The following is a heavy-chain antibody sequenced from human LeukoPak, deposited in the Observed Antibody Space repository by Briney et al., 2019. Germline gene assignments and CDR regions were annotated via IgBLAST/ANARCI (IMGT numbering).Heavy chain of an antibody. CDR1: GYTLTELS. CDR3: ARRVRSWSTDWYFDL. CDR2: FDPEDGET. Sequence: GASVKVSCKVSGYTLTELSMHWVRQAPGKGLEWMGGFDPEDGETIYAQKFQGRVTMTEDTSTDTAYMELSSLRSEDTAVYYCARRVRSWSTDWYFDLWGRGTQVTVSS. D-gene: IGHD6-13*01. J-gene: IGHJ2*01. V-gene: IGHV1-24*01.